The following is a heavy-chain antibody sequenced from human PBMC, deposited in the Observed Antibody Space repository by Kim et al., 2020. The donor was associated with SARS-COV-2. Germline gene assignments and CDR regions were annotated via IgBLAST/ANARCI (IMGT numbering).Heavy chain of an antibody. CDR3: VRRFDL. V-gene: IGHV4-59*08. J-gene: IGHJ2*01. CDR2: SYNGTT. Sequence: SYNGTTNYNPTLKSRVTISMGTSKDQFSLKLSSVTATDTAVYYCVRRFDLWGRGTLVTVSS.